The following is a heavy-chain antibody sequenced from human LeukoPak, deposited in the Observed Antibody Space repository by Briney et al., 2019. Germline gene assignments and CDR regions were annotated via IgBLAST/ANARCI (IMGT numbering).Heavy chain of an antibody. V-gene: IGHV3-23*01. CDR3: AKDRPPKTYYSDSSGYYYDAFDI. CDR2: ISGSGGST. CDR1: GFTFSSYA. J-gene: IGHJ3*02. Sequence: GGSLRLSCAASGFTFSSYAMSWVRQAPGKGLEWVSAISGSGGSTYYADSVKGRFTISRDNSKNTLYLQMNSLRAEDTAVYYCAKDRPPKTYYSDSSGYYYDAFDIWGQGTMVTVSS. D-gene: IGHD3-22*01.